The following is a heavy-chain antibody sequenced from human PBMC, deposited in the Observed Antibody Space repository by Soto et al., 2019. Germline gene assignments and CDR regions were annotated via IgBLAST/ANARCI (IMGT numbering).Heavy chain of an antibody. CDR3: AKDRGGDCPDNSCYFGADY. CDR2: ISDTGSSH. D-gene: IGHD2-2*01. J-gene: IGHJ4*02. Sequence: GGPLGLSSWGSGLAFSSCRMHCVRPAPGKGLDCVAVISDTGSSHYYAASVEGRFTISRENSKNTLSLHMDRLRVEDTAVYYCAKDRGGDCPDNSCYFGADYWGQGNPVNVSA. CDR1: GLAFSSCR. V-gene: IGHV3-30*18.